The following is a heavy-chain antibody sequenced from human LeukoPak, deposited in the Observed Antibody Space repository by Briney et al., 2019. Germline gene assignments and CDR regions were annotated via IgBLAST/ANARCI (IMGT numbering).Heavy chain of an antibody. D-gene: IGHD4-11*01. Sequence: GGSLRLSCAASGFTFDDYTMHWVRQAPGKGLEWVSGLSASGGLTYYADSVKGRFTISRDNSKNTLYLQMNSLRADDTAVYYCAKGGSSYSEMDYWGQGTLVTVSS. V-gene: IGHV3-23*01. CDR3: AKGGSSYSEMDY. J-gene: IGHJ4*02. CDR1: GFTFDDYT. CDR2: LSASGGLT.